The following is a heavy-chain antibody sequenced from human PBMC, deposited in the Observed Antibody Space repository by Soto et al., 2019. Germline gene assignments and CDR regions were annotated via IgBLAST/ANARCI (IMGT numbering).Heavy chain of an antibody. J-gene: IGHJ4*02. Sequence: QVQLVESGGGVVQPGRSLRLSCAASGFTFSSYAMHWVRQAPGKGLEWVAVISYDGSNKYYADSVKGRFTISRDNSKNTLYLQMNSLRAEVTAVYYCARKIAAVDWGQGTLVTVSS. CDR1: GFTFSSYA. CDR3: ARKIAAVD. V-gene: IGHV3-30-3*01. CDR2: ISYDGSNK. D-gene: IGHD6-13*01.